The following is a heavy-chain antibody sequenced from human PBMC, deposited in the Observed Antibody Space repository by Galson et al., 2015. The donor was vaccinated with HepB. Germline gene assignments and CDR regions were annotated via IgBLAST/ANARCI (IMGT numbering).Heavy chain of an antibody. J-gene: IGHJ4*02. CDR1: GFTFSRYS. D-gene: IGHD5-12*01. V-gene: IGHV3-23*01. Sequence: SLRLSCAGSGFTFSRYSINWVRQAPGKGLEWVSVIWGSGTTTYYADSVRGRFAISRDNARNTVYLQMNSLRAEDTAMYYCAKDCTPDDGYDIDYWGQGTRVTVSS. CDR3: AKDCTPDDGYDIDY. CDR2: IWGSGTTT.